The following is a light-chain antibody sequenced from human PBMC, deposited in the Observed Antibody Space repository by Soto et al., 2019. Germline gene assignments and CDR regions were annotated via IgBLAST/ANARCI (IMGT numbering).Light chain of an antibody. J-gene: IGLJ1*01. CDR2: DVT. V-gene: IGLV2-11*01. CDR1: SSDVGGYNY. Sequence: QSALTQPRSVSGSPGQSVTISCTGTSSDVGGYNYVSWYRQHPGKAPKLMIFDVTKRPSGVPDRFSGSKFGIMASLTISGLQPDDEADYYCCSYAGSYSFVFGTGTKLTVL. CDR3: CSYAGSYSFV.